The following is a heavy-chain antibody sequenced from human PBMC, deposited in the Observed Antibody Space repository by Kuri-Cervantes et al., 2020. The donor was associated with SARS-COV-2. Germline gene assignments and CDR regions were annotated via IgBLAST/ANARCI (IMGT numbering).Heavy chain of an antibody. D-gene: IGHD3-22*01. V-gene: IGHV4-34*01. J-gene: IGHJ6*02. CDR1: GFTFSSYA. Sequence: ESLKISCAASGFTFSSYAMSWVRQPPGKGLEWIGEINHSGSTNYNPSLKSRVTISVDTSKNQFSLKLSSVTAADTAVYYCARGKWLSAYYYYYYGMDVWGQGTTVTVSS. CDR2: INHSGST. CDR3: ARGKWLSAYYYYYYGMDV.